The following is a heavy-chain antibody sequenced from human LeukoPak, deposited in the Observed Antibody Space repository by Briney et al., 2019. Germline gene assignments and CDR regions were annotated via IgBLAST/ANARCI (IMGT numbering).Heavy chain of an antibody. CDR3: AKLPGRAADY. CDR1: GFTFSSYG. V-gene: IGHV3-23*01. Sequence: PGGSLRLSCAASGFTFSSYGMSWVRQAPGKGLEWVSAISGSGGSTHSADSVKGRFTISRDNSKNTVYLQMNSLRAEDTAVYYCAKLPGRAADYWGQGTLVTVSS. CDR2: ISGSGGST. J-gene: IGHJ4*02.